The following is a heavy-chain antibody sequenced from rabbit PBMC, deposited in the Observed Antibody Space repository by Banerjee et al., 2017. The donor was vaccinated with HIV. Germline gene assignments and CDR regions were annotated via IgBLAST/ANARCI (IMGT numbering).Heavy chain of an antibody. Sequence: ASWAKGRFTISKTSSTTVTLQMTGLTAADTATYFCARDGVSVSGVYYCGMDLWGQGTLVTVS. J-gene: IGHJ6*01. CDR3: ARDGVSVSGVYYCGMDL. D-gene: IGHD1-1*01. V-gene: IGHV1S40*01.